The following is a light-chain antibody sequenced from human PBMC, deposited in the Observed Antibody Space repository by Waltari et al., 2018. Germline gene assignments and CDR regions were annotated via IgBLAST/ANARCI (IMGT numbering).Light chain of an antibody. Sequence: DLQMTQSPSTLSASVGDGVTITCRASQIISSWLAWYQQKPGKAPKLLIYKASSLESGVPSRFSGSGSGTEFTLTISSLQPDDFATYYCQQYNSYQYTFCQGTKLEIK. CDR1: QIISSW. V-gene: IGKV1-5*03. CDR2: KAS. J-gene: IGKJ2*01. CDR3: QQYNSYQYT.